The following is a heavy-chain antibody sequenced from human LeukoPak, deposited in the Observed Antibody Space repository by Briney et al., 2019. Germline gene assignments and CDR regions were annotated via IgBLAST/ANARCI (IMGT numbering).Heavy chain of an antibody. CDR3: ARDSNYDIGFDP. D-gene: IGHD3-22*01. J-gene: IGHJ5*02. CDR1: GYSISSGYY. CDR2: IYHSGST. Sequence: SETLSLTCTVSGYSISSGYYWGWIRQPPGQGLEWIGSIYHSGSTYYNPSLKSRVTISVDTSKNQFSLKLSSVTAADTAVYYCARDSNYDIGFDPWGQGTLVTVSS. V-gene: IGHV4-38-2*02.